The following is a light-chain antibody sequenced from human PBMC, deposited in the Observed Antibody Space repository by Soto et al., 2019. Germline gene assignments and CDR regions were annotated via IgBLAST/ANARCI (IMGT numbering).Light chain of an antibody. V-gene: IGLV2-14*01. CDR3: SSYTGSNTLGVV. Sequence: QSVLTQPASVSGSPGQSITTSCTGTSSDVGGYNYVSWSQQHPGKAPKLMIYEVSNRPSGVSHRFSGSKSGNTASLTISGLQAEDEADYYCSSYTGSNTLGVVFGGGTKLTVL. J-gene: IGLJ2*01. CDR2: EVS. CDR1: SSDVGGYNY.